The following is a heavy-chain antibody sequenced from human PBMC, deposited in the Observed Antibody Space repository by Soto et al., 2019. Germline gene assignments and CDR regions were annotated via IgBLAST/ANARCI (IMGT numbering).Heavy chain of an antibody. D-gene: IGHD5-12*01. CDR3: ARIQDSGRPFYYGMDV. J-gene: IGHJ6*02. V-gene: IGHV1-46*04. Sequence: EASVKVSCKASGYTFTSYYMHWVRQAPGQGLEWMGIINPSGGSTSYSTSLKTRLTISKDTSKNQVVLTMTNMDPVDTATYYCARIQDSGRPFYYGMDVWGQGTTVTVSS. CDR2: INPSGGST. CDR1: GYTFTSYY.